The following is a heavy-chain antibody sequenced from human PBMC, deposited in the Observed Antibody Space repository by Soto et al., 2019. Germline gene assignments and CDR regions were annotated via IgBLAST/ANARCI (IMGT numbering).Heavy chain of an antibody. Sequence: SETLSLTCTVSGGSVSSGSYYWSWIRQPPGKGLEWIGYIYYSGSTNYNPSLKSRVTISVDTSKNQFSLKLSSVTAADTAVYYCAGGAKYCTNGVCYTPNNWFDPWG. J-gene: IGHJ5*02. CDR3: AGGAKYCTNGVCYTPNNWFDP. D-gene: IGHD2-8*01. CDR1: GGSVSSGSYY. CDR2: IYYSGST. V-gene: IGHV4-61*01.